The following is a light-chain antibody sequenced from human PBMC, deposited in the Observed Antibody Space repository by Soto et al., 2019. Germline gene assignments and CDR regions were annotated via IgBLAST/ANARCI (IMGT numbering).Light chain of an antibody. CDR1: SSDVGSYNL. J-gene: IGLJ1*01. CDR3: CSYAGSSRG. Sequence: QSALTQPASVSGSPGQSIPISCTGTSSDVGSYNLVSWYQQHPGKAPKLMIYEGSKRPSGVSNRLSGSKSGNTASLTISGLQAEDEADYYCCSYAGSSRGFGTGTKLTVL. CDR2: EGS. V-gene: IGLV2-23*01.